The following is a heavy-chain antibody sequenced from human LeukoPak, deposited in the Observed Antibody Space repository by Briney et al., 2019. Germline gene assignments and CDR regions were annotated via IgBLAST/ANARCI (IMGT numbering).Heavy chain of an antibody. V-gene: IGHV4-59*01. Sequence: SETLSLTCTVSGGSISSYYWSWIRQPPGKGLEWIGYIYYSGSTNYNPSLKSRVTISVDTSKSQFSLKLSSVTAADTAVYYCARGGDFWSDGFDPWGQGTLVTVSS. J-gene: IGHJ5*02. CDR3: ARGGDFWSDGFDP. CDR2: IYYSGST. CDR1: GGSISSYY. D-gene: IGHD3-3*01.